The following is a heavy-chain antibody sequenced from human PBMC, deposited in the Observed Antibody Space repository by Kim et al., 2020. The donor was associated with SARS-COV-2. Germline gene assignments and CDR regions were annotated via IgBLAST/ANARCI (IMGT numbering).Heavy chain of an antibody. Sequence: GGSLRLSCAASGFTFSSYGMHWVRQAPGKGLEWVAVISYDGSNKYYADSVKGRFTISRDNSKNTLYLQMNSLRAEDTAVYYCAKDRRGRESRVGYYYYGMDVWGQGTTVTVSS. CDR1: GFTFSSYG. J-gene: IGHJ6*02. V-gene: IGHV3-30*18. D-gene: IGHD1-26*01. CDR2: ISYDGSNK. CDR3: AKDRRGRESRVGYYYYGMDV.